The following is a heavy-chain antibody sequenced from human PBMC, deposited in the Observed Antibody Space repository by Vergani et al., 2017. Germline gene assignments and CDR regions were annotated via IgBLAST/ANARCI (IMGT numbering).Heavy chain of an antibody. D-gene: IGHD4-23*01. J-gene: IGHJ4*02. CDR3: ARGKGPRWVKIDY. CDR1: GGSFSGYY. CDR2: INLSGST. Sequence: QVQLQQWGAGLWKPSETLSLTCAVYGGSFSGYYWSWIRQPPGKGREWIGEINLSGSTNYNPSLKSRVTISVDTSKNQFSLKLSSVTAADTAVYYCARGKGPRWVKIDYWGQGTLVTVSS. V-gene: IGHV4-34*01.